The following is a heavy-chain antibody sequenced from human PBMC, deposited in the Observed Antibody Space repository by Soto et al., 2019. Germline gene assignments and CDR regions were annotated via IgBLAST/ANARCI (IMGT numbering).Heavy chain of an antibody. CDR3: ARVSGHVYATLHGPFDY. D-gene: IGHD2-8*01. CDR1: EFTFNRHA. J-gene: IGHJ4*02. CDR2: ISHDGRIK. Sequence: QVQLVESGGGVVQPGRSLRLSCAASEFTFNRHAMHWVRQAPGKGLEWVAVISHDGRIKYYADSVKGRFTISRDNSMNTLDRQMNSLRAEDTAIYFCARVSGHVYATLHGPFDYWGQATLVTVSS. V-gene: IGHV3-30*04.